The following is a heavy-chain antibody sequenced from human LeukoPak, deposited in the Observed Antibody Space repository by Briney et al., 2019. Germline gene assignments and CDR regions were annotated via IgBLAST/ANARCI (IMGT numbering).Heavy chain of an antibody. CDR1: GFSFSNFW. D-gene: IGHD3-16*02. Sequence: GESLRLSCAASGFSFSNFWMSWVRQAPGKGLEWVANINEDGSVQHYADSVKGRFTVSRDNAKNSLYVQLNSLRAADTAVYYCGRIAFVDIRWGQGTLVTVSS. V-gene: IGHV3-7*01. CDR2: INEDGSVQ. J-gene: IGHJ4*01. CDR3: GRIAFVDIR.